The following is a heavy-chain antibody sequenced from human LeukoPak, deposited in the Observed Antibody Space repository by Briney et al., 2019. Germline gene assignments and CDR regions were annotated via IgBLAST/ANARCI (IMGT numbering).Heavy chain of an antibody. J-gene: IGHJ4*02. CDR1: GGSIRSYY. D-gene: IGHD6-13*01. CDR2: IYYSGST. CDR3: ARGSGASWFY. Sequence: SETLSLTCTVSGGSIRSYYWSWIRQPPGKGLEWIGCIYYSGSTNYNPSLKSRVTMSVDTSKNQFSLKLSSVTAADTAVYYCARGSGASWFYWGQGTLVTVSS. V-gene: IGHV4-59*08.